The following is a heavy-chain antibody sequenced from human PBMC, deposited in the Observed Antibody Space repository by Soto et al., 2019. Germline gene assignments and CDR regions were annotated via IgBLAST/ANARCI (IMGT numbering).Heavy chain of an antibody. J-gene: IGHJ6*04. Sequence: SVKLSCKASAGTFSSYAISWVRQAPGQGLEWMGGIIPIFGTANYAQKFQGRVTITADESTSTAYMELSSLRSDDTAVYYCASGSGMCPRSEYGMDVWGKGTTVTFSS. CDR1: AGTFSSYA. V-gene: IGHV1-69*13. D-gene: IGHD1-1*01. CDR2: IIPIFGTA. CDR3: ASGSGMCPRSEYGMDV.